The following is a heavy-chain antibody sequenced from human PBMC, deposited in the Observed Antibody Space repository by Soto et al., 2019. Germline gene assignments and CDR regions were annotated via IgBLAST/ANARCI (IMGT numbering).Heavy chain of an antibody. V-gene: IGHV3-30*18. CDR3: EKLRTVGSAHYYESGFFNY. CDR2: ISYDGSNK. D-gene: IGHD3-22*01. CDR1: GFTFSSYG. J-gene: IGHJ4*02. Sequence: GGSLRLSCAASGFTFSSYGIHWVRHAPGKGLEWVAAISYDGSNKHYADSVKGRFTISRDNSKNTVYLQMNSLRAEDTAIYYSEKLRTVGSAHYYESGFFNYWGLGTLVTVSS.